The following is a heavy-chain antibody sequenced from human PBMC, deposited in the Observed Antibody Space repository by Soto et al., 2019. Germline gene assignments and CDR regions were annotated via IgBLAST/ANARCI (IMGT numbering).Heavy chain of an antibody. CDR2: ISYDGSNK. Sequence: VGSLRLSCAASGFTFSSYAMHWVRQAPGKGLEWVAVISYDGSNKYYADSVKGRFTISRDNSKNTLYLQMNSLRAEDTAVYYCARDPASSGWYFNYYFDYWGQGTLVPVSS. V-gene: IGHV3-30-3*01. D-gene: IGHD6-19*01. J-gene: IGHJ4*02. CDR1: GFTFSSYA. CDR3: ARDPASSGWYFNYYFDY.